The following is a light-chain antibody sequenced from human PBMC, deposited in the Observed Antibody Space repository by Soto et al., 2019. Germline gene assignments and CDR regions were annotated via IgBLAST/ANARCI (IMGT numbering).Light chain of an antibody. CDR3: QQYGRSPFT. CDR2: GAS. CDR1: QSVSSN. V-gene: IGKV3-20*01. Sequence: EIVMTQSPATLSVSPGEGATLSCRASQSVSSNVAWYQQIPGQTPRLLIYGASTRATTIPVRFSGSGSGTDFTLTISRLEPEDFAVYYCQQYGRSPFTFGPGTKVDIK. J-gene: IGKJ3*01.